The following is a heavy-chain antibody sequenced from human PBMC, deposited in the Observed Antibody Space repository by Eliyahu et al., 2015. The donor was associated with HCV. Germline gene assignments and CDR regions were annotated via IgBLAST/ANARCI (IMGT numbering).Heavy chain of an antibody. D-gene: IGHD3-10*01. J-gene: IGHJ6*02. V-gene: IGHV3-21*01. CDR3: ARDPPAGFGEWYYYYGMDV. CDR1: GFXFSSXS. Sequence: EVQLVESGGGLVXPGGSLRLSCAASGFXFSSXSMNWVRQAPGKGLEWVSSISSSSSYIYYADSVKGRFTISRDNAKNSLYLQMNSLRAEDTAVYYCARDPPAGFGEWYYYYGMDVWGQGTTVTVSS. CDR2: ISSSSSYI.